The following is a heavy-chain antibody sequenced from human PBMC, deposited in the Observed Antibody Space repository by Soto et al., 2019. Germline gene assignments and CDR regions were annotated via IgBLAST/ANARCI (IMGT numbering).Heavy chain of an antibody. V-gene: IGHV4-39*01. J-gene: IGHJ4*02. Sequence: SETLSLTCTVSGGSISSSSYYWGWIRQPPGKGLEWIGSIYYSGSTYYNPSLKSRVTISVDTSKNQFSLKLSSVTAADTAVYYCAFGGKSGPWGYWGQGTLVTVSS. CDR2: IYYSGST. CDR1: GGSISSSSYY. D-gene: IGHD2-15*01. CDR3: AFGGKSGPWGY.